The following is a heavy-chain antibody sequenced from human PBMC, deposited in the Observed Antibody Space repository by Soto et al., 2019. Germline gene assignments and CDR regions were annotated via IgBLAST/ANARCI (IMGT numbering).Heavy chain of an antibody. J-gene: IGHJ4*02. V-gene: IGHV3-64*01. Sequence: EVQLVESGGGLVQPGGSLRLSCAASGFTFSSYAMHWVRQAPGKGLEYVSAISSNGGSTYYANSVKGRFTISRDNSKNTLYLQMGSLRAEDMAVYHCARRDGYNFDYWGQGTLVTVSS. D-gene: IGHD5-12*01. CDR1: GFTFSSYA. CDR2: ISSNGGST. CDR3: ARRDGYNFDY.